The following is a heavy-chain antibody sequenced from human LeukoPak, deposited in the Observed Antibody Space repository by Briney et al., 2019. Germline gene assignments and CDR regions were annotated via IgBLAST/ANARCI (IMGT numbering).Heavy chain of an antibody. D-gene: IGHD2-2*01. CDR2: IYYSGGT. Sequence: PSETLSLTCTVSGGSMTSYYWSWIRQPPGKGLEWIAYIYYSGGTNYNPSLKSRVTISVNTSKNQFSLKLSSVTAADTAVYYCARHARSTFSTSWYDSWGQGTLATVSS. CDR1: GGSMTSYY. CDR3: ARHARSTFSTSWYDS. J-gene: IGHJ5*01. V-gene: IGHV4-59*08.